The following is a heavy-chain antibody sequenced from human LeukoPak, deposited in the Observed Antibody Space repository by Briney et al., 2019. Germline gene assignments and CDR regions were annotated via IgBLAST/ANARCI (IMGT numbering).Heavy chain of an antibody. Sequence: GASVKVSCKASGYTFSSYAISWVRQAPGQGHEWMGRIIPIFGTANYAQKFQGRVTITTDESTSTAYMELSSLRSEDTAVYYCARVKPSGFLDYWGQGTLVTVSS. CDR3: ARVKPSGFLDY. CDR1: GYTFSSYA. V-gene: IGHV1-69*05. J-gene: IGHJ4*02. CDR2: IIPIFGTA. D-gene: IGHD6-19*01.